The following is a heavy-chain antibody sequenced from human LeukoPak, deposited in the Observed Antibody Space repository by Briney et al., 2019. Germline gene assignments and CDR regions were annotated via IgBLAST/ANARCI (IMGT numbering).Heavy chain of an antibody. D-gene: IGHD6-13*01. V-gene: IGHV4-59*01. CDR3: ARDRSIAAAGDLFDY. CDR1: GGSISSYY. J-gene: IGHJ4*02. Sequence: SETLPLTCTVSGGSISSYYWSWIRQPPGKGLEWIGYIYYSGSTNYNPSLKSRVTISVDTSKNQFSLKLSSVTAADTAVYYCARDRSIAAAGDLFDYWGQGTLVTVSS. CDR2: IYYSGST.